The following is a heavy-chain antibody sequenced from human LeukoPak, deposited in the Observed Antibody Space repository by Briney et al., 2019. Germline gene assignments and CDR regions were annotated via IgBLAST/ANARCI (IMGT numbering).Heavy chain of an antibody. Sequence: PGGSLRLSCAASGFTFSGYTMNWVRQAPGKGLEWVSGIFGNGDKTYYADSVKGRFTISRDNSKNTLWLHMVSLTAEDMAVYYCAKDEKPDGRWNIDHWGQGTLVTVSS. J-gene: IGHJ4*02. D-gene: IGHD1/OR15-1a*01. V-gene: IGHV3-23*01. CDR2: IFGNGDKT. CDR1: GFTFSGYT. CDR3: AKDEKPDGRWNIDH.